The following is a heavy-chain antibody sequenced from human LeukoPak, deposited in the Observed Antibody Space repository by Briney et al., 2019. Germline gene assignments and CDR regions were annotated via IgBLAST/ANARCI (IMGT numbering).Heavy chain of an antibody. J-gene: IGHJ5*02. CDR2: IIPIFGTA. D-gene: IGHD6-6*01. CDR1: GGTFSSYA. CDR3: AREDSSSSLMFARQTNWFDP. V-gene: IGHV1-69*13. Sequence: ASVKVSCKASGGTFSSYAISWVRQAPGQGLEWMGGIIPIFGTANYAQKFQGRVTITADESTSTAYMELSRLRSDDTAVYYCAREDSSSSLMFARQTNWFDPWGQGTLVTVSS.